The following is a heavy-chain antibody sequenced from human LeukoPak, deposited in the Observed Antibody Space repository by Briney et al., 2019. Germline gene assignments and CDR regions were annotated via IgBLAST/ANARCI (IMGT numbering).Heavy chain of an antibody. CDR2: IYYSRST. Sequence: PSETLSLTCTVSGGSISGYYWSWIRQPPGKGLEWIGYIYYSRSTNYNPSLKSRVTISVDTSKNQFSLKLSSVTAADTAVYYCARATAAGISSYFDYWGQGTLVTVSS. D-gene: IGHD6-13*01. CDR1: GGSISGYY. CDR3: ARATAAGISSYFDY. J-gene: IGHJ4*02. V-gene: IGHV4-59*01.